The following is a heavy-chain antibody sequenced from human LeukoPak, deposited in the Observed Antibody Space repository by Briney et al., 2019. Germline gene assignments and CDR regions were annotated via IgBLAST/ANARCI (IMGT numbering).Heavy chain of an antibody. V-gene: IGHV4-59*08. J-gene: IGHJ4*02. CDR2: ISYSGTT. D-gene: IGHD4-17*01. CDR3: ARFYGDYFPHFDF. CDR1: GGSISGYY. Sequence: SETLSLTCTVSGGSISGYYWSWIRQPPGRGLEGIGYISYSGTTNYNPSLKSRVTISVDPSKNRLSLKMSSVTAADTAVYYCARFYGDYFPHFDFWGQGTLVTVSS.